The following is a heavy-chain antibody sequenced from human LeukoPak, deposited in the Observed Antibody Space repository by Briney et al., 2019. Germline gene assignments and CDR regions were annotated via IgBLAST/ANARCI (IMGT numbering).Heavy chain of an antibody. D-gene: IGHD2-21*02. J-gene: IGHJ1*01. CDR3: ARGPCGGDCYQKGSYFQH. Sequence: SVKVSCKASGGTFSSYAISWVRQAPGQGLEWMGGIIPIFGTANYAQKFQGRVTITADESPSTAYMELSSLRSEDTAVYYCARGPCGGDCYQKGSYFQHWGQGTLVTVSS. CDR1: GGTFSSYA. V-gene: IGHV1-69*01. CDR2: IIPIFGTA.